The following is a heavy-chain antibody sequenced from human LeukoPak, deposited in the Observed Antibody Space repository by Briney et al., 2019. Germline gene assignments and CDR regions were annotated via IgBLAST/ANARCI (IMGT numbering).Heavy chain of an antibody. CDR2: IHLSGGT. D-gene: IGHD6-19*01. Sequence: SETLSLTCAVSGGSISSTNWWSWVRQPPGKGLEWVGEIHLSGGTNYNPSLKSRVTISGDKSKNQFSLKLSSVTAADTAVYYCVRGISPGSGWFFDIWGQGTMVTVSS. CDR1: GGSISSTNW. J-gene: IGHJ3*02. V-gene: IGHV4-4*02. CDR3: VRGISPGSGWFFDI.